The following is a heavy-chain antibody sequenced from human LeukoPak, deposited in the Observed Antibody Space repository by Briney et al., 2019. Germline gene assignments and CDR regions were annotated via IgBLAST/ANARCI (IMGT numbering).Heavy chain of an antibody. CDR2: INPRGDPT. CDR3: ARSSGYYSSLFYMHV. J-gene: IGHJ6*03. D-gene: IGHD3-22*01. CDR1: GYTFTSYY. V-gene: IGHV1-46*01. Sequence: ASVKVSCKASGYTFTSYYMHWVRQAPGQGLEWVGIINPRGDPTTYAQKFQGRVTMTSDMSTSTVYMELSSLRSEDTAVYYCARSSGYYSSLFYMHVWGKGTTVTVSS.